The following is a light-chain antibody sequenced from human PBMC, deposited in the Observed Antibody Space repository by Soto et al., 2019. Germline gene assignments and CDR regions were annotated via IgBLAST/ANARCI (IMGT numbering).Light chain of an antibody. V-gene: IGKV1-39*01. Sequence: DIQMTQSPSSLSASVGDRVTITCRASQSISNYLNWYQQKPGKAPKLLMYAASSLQSGVPSRFSGSGSGTDFTLTISSLQPEDFATYYCQQSYSTPRTFGHGTTVEIK. CDR1: QSISNY. CDR2: AAS. J-gene: IGKJ1*01. CDR3: QQSYSTPRT.